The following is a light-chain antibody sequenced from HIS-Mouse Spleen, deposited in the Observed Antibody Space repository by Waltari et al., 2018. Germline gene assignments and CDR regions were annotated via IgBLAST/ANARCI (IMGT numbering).Light chain of an antibody. CDR1: SSDVGSSNL. V-gene: IGLV2-23*01. CDR2: EGS. J-gene: IGLJ3*02. CDR3: CSYAGSSTWV. Sequence: QSALTQPSSVSGSPGQSTTISCPGTSSDVGSSNLVSWYQQHPGKAPKLMIYEGSKRPSGVSNRFSGSKSGNTASLTISGLQAEDEADYYCCSYAGSSTWVFGGGTKLTVL.